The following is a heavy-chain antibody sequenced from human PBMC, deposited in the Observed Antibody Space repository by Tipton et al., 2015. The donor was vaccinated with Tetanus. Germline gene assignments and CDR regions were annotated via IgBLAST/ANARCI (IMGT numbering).Heavy chain of an antibody. D-gene: IGHD1-1*01. CDR3: VRAPYNSPGKYYFDY. Sequence: TLSLTCNVSSGSINGHYWNWIRQPAGKGLEWIGYTYHTGGTYYNPSLKSRVTISVDRSSDQFSLRLTSVTAADTAIYYCVRAPYNSPGKYYFDYWGQGTLVTVSS. V-gene: IGHV4-30-2*01. J-gene: IGHJ4*02. CDR2: TYHTGGT. CDR1: SGSINGHY.